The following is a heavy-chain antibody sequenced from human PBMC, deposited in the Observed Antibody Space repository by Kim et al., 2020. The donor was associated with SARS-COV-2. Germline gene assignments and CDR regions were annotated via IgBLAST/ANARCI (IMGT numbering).Heavy chain of an antibody. CDR1: GFTFSSYG. D-gene: IGHD2-2*02. V-gene: IGHV3-30*18. J-gene: IGHJ4*02. CDR3: AKDPDCSSTSCYTGYFDY. Sequence: GGSLRLSCAASGFTFSSYGMHWVRQAPGKGLEWVAVISYDGSNKYYADSVKGRFTISRDNSKNTLYLQMNSLRAEDTAVYYCAKDPDCSSTSCYTGYFDYWGQGTLVTVSS. CDR2: ISYDGSNK.